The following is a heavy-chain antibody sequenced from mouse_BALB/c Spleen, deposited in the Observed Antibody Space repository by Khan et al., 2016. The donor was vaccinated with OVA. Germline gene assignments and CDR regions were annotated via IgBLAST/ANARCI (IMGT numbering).Heavy chain of an antibody. Sequence: QIQLVQSGPELKKPGETVRISCKASGYTFTTAGMQWVQKMPGKGLKWIGWINTHSGVPKYAEDFKGRFAFSLETSASTAYLQITNLKNEDTATYFCARGGGAYYRNDGGAMEYWGQGTSVTVSS. D-gene: IGHD2-14*01. CDR3: ARGGGAYYRNDGGAMEY. CDR2: INTHSGVP. V-gene: IGHV9-4*02. J-gene: IGHJ4*01. CDR1: GYTFTTAG.